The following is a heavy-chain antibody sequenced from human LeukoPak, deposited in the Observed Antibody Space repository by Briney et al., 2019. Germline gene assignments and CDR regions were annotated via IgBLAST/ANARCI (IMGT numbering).Heavy chain of an antibody. V-gene: IGHV4-34*12. J-gene: IGHJ4*02. CDR1: GGSFSGYY. D-gene: IGHD3-3*01. CDR2: IIHSGST. CDR3: ARAAEAPYYDFPY. Sequence: TPSETLSLTRAVYGGSFSGYYWSWIRQPPGKGLEWLGEIIHSGSTNYNPSLKSRVSISVDTSKNQFSLNLSSVTAADTAVYYCARAAEAPYYDFPYWGQGTLVIVSS.